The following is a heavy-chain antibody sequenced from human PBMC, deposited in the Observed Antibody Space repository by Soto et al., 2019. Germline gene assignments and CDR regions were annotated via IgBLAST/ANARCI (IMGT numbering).Heavy chain of an antibody. CDR3: ARGVGGCSGSYYMGYYYYYMDV. D-gene: IGHD3-10*02. V-gene: IGHV1-8*01. CDR1: EYTFTSYD. J-gene: IGHJ6*03. Sequence: ASVKVSCKASEYTFTSYDINWVRQATGQGPEGMGWMNPNSGNTGYAQKFQGRVTMTRNTSISTAYMQLSSLRSEDTAVYYCARGVGGCSGSYYMGYYYYYMDVWGKGTTVTVSS. CDR2: MNPNSGNT.